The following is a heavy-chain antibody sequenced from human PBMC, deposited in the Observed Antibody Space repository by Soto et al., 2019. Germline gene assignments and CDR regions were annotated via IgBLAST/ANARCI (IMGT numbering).Heavy chain of an antibody. CDR3: ARVSLERKGAAGTFDH. CDR1: GGTFSSYA. J-gene: IGHJ5*02. D-gene: IGHD6-13*01. Sequence: SVKVSCQASGGTFSSYAISWVRQAPAQGLEWMGGIIPIFGTANYAQKFQGRVTITADKSTSTAYMELSSLRSEDTAVYYCARVSLERKGAAGTFDHWGQGTLVTVSS. V-gene: IGHV1-69*06. CDR2: IIPIFGTA.